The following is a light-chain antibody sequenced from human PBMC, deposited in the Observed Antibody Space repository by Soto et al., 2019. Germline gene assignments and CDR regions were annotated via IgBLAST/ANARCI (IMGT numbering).Light chain of an antibody. V-gene: IGKV1-12*01. J-gene: IGKJ1*01. CDR3: LQDHDDSWT. CDR2: AAS. CDR1: QGISSW. Sequence: DIQMTQSPSSVSASVGYRVTITCRSSQGISSWLAWYQQKPGKAPTLLIYAASNLQSGVPSRFRGSRSGTEFTLTVSSLQPEDFATYYCLQDHDDSWTFGQGTKVDIK.